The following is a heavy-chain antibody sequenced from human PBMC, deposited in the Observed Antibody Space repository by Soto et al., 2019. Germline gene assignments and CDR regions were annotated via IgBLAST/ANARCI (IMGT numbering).Heavy chain of an antibody. V-gene: IGHV6-1*01. CDR3: ARSTAPLNYYGMDV. D-gene: IGHD2-21*02. Sequence: PSQTLSLTCDISWDSVSRNIAAWNWIRQSPSRGLEWLGRTYYRSKWYNDYAVFVKSRITINPDTSKNQFSLQLNSVTPEDTAVYYCARSTAPLNYYGMDVWGQGTTVTVSS. CDR1: WDSVSRNIAA. CDR2: TYYRSKWYN. J-gene: IGHJ6*02.